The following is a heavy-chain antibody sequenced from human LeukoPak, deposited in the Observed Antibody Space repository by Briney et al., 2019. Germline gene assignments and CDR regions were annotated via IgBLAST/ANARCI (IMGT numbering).Heavy chain of an antibody. V-gene: IGHV3-23*01. Sequence: GGSLRLSCAASGFTFSSYAMHWVRQAPGKGLEWVSAISGSGGSTYYADSVKGRFTISRDNSKNTLYLQMNSLRAEDTAVYYCAKIVELGIAAFGSAFDIWGQGTMVTVSS. D-gene: IGHD6-13*01. J-gene: IGHJ3*02. CDR3: AKIVELGIAAFGSAFDI. CDR1: GFTFSSYA. CDR2: ISGSGGST.